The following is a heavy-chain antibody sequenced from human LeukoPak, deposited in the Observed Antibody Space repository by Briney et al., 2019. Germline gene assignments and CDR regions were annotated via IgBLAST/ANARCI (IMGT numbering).Heavy chain of an antibody. CDR1: GDSISSYY. D-gene: IGHD3-10*01. J-gene: IGHJ4*02. CDR3: AEYPYGSGSYYPY. CDR2: IYYSGST. Sequence: PSETLSLTCTVSGDSISSYYWSWIRQPPGKGLEWIGSIYYSGSTYYNPSLKSRVTISVDTSKNQFSLKLSSVTAADTAVYYCAEYPYGSGSYYPYWGQGTLVTVSS. V-gene: IGHV4-59*05.